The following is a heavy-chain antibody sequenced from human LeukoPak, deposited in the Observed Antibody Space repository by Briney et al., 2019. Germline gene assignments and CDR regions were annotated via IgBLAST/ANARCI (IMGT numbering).Heavy chain of an antibody. V-gene: IGHV3-33*01. Sequence: PGGSLRLSCAASGFTFSSCGMHWVRQAPGKGLEWVAIIWYDGSNIYYADSVKGRFTISRDNSKNTLYLQMNSLRAEDTAVYYCARVRGDGFFNYFDYWGQGTLVTVSS. CDR1: GFTFSSCG. CDR2: IWYDGSNI. CDR3: ARVRGDGFFNYFDY. D-gene: IGHD3-10*01. J-gene: IGHJ4*02.